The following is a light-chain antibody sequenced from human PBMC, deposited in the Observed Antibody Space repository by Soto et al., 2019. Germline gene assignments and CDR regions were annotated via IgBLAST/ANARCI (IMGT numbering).Light chain of an antibody. V-gene: IGKV3-20*01. CDR3: QQYVSSVT. CDR1: QSVDSSF. CDR2: GAS. J-gene: IGKJ1*01. Sequence: EIVLTQSPGSLSLSPGERATLSCRASQSVDSSFFAWYQQKPGQAPRLLIYGASNRATGIPDRFSGRGSGTDFTLTITGLEPEDFAVDYCQQYVSSVTFGQGTMVDI.